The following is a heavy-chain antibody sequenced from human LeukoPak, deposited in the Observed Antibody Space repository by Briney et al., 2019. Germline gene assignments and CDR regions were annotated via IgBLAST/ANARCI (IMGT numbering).Heavy chain of an antibody. CDR3: ASLYFYDGSGYHYYFGY. Sequence: SETLSLTCTVSGGSISSFYWSWIRQPPGKGLEWLGYMYTGGSTKYNPSPESRVTISVDTSKNQFSLKLSSVTAADTAVYYCASLYFYDGSGYHYYFGYWGQGTLVTVSS. CDR1: GGSISSFY. D-gene: IGHD3-22*01. V-gene: IGHV4-4*09. CDR2: MYTGGST. J-gene: IGHJ4*02.